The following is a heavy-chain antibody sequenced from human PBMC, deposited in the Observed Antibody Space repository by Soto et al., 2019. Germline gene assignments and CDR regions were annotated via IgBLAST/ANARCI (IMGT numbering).Heavy chain of an antibody. CDR3: ARGPTTDKVDF. V-gene: IGHV4-30-4*01. CDR1: GGSINSVDYY. CDR2: IYDSGKT. D-gene: IGHD4-17*01. J-gene: IGHJ4*02. Sequence: SETLSLTCPVSGGSINSVDYYWSWIRQPPGKGLEWIGHIYDSGKTYSNPSLKSQVTISVDTSKSQFSLKLTSVTAADTAVYYCARGPTTDKVDFWGQGTLVTVSS.